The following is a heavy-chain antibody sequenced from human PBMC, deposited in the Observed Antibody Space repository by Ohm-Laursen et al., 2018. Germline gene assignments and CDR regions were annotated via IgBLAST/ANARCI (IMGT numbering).Heavy chain of an antibody. CDR2: ISSSGSTI. CDR1: GFTVSSNY. CDR3: ARFGDYGPFDI. J-gene: IGHJ3*02. Sequence: SLRLSCAASGFTVSSNYMTWVRQAPGRGLEWVSYISSSGSTIYYADSVKGRFTISRDNAKNSLYLQMNSLRAEDTAVYYCARFGDYGPFDIWGQGTVVTVSS. D-gene: IGHD4-17*01. V-gene: IGHV3-48*03.